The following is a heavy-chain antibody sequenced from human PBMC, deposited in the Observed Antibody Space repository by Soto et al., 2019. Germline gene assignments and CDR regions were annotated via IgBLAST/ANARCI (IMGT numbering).Heavy chain of an antibody. CDR1: VFTFSSYG. V-gene: IGHV3-33*01. CDR3: ARDRVATRGPYYYYGMDV. CDR2: IWYDGSNK. J-gene: IGHJ6*02. Sequence: GSLRLSGAASVFTFSSYGMHWVRQGPGKGLEWVAVIWYDGSNKYYADSVKGRFTISRDNSKNTLYLQMNSLRAEDTAVYSCARDRVATRGPYYYYGMDVWGQGTTVTV. D-gene: IGHD5-12*01.